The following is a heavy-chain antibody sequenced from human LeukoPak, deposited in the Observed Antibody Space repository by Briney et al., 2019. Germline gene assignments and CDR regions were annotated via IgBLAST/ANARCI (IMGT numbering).Heavy chain of an antibody. D-gene: IGHD7-27*01. CDR3: AKLGKAGDHHDAFDI. CDR2: ISSSSYT. V-gene: IGHV3-11*03. Sequence: GGSLRLSCAASGFTFSDYYMSWIRQAPGKGLEWVSYISSSSYTNYADSVKGRFAISRDSSKNTVYLQMSSLGAEDTAVYYCAKLGKAGDHHDAFDIWGQGTMVTVSS. CDR1: GFTFSDYY. J-gene: IGHJ3*02.